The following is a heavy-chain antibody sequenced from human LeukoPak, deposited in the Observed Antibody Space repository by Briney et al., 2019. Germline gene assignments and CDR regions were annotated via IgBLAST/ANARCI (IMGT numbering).Heavy chain of an antibody. V-gene: IGHV4-34*01. CDR2: INHSGST. J-gene: IGHJ4*02. CDR1: GFTFSSYS. CDR3: ARGRGITMVRGPCHFDY. D-gene: IGHD3-10*01. Sequence: GSLRLSCAASGFTFSSYSMNWVRQAPGKGLEWIGEINHSGSTNYNPSLKSRVTISVDTSKNQFSLKLSSVTAADTAVYYCARGRGITMVRGPCHFDYWGQGTLVTVSS.